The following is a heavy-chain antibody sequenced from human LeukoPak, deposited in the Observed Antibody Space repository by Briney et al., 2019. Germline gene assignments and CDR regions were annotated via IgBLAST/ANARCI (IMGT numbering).Heavy chain of an antibody. Sequence: PSETLSLTCAVYGGSFSDHYWSWFRQPPGKGLEWIGEINHSGSTNYNPSLKSRVTISVDTSNNQFSLKLSSVTAADTAVYYCARGKGRDKRRNGPRGAFDYWGQGTLVTVSS. J-gene: IGHJ4*02. CDR3: ARGKGRDKRRNGPRGAFDY. CDR1: GGSFSDHY. D-gene: IGHD1-1*01. CDR2: INHSGST. V-gene: IGHV4-34*01.